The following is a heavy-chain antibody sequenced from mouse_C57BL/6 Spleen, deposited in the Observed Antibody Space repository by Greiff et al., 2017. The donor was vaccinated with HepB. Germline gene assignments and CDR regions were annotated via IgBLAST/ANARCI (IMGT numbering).Heavy chain of an antibody. CDR2: IDPSDSYT. V-gene: IGHV1-59*01. Sequence: QVQLQQPGAELVRPGTSVKLSCKASGYTFTSYWMHWVKQRPGQGLEWIGVIDPSDSYTNYNQKFKGKATLTVDTSSSTAYMQLSSLASEDSAVYHCAGGYGRDYWGQGTTLTVSS. J-gene: IGHJ2*01. CDR1: GYTFTSYW. D-gene: IGHD3-1*01. CDR3: AGGYGRDY.